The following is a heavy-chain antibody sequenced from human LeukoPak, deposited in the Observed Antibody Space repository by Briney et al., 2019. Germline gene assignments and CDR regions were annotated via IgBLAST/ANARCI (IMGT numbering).Heavy chain of an antibody. D-gene: IGHD6-19*01. CDR3: ARGGTYSSGWYFDY. CDR2: FRSSSSDI. Sequence: GGSLRLSCAASGFTFSSYSMNWVRQAPGKGLEWVSYFRSSSSDIYYADSVKGRFTISRDNAKNSLYLQMNSLRAEDTAVYYCARGGTYSSGWYFDYWGQGTLVTVSS. CDR1: GFTFSSYS. J-gene: IGHJ4*02. V-gene: IGHV3-21*01.